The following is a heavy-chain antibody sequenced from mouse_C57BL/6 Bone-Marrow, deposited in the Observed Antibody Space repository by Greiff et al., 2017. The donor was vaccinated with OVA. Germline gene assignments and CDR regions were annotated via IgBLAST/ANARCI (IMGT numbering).Heavy chain of an antibody. V-gene: IGHV2-9-1*01. CDR3: ARIPYYYGPSWFAY. J-gene: IGHJ3*01. Sequence: VKVVESGPGLVAPSQSLSITCTVSGFSLTSYAISWVRQPPGKGLEWLGVIWTGGGTNYNSALKSRLSISKDNSKSQVFLKMNSLQTDDTARYYCARIPYYYGPSWFAYWGQGTLVTVSA. CDR2: IWTGGGT. D-gene: IGHD1-1*01. CDR1: GFSLTSYA.